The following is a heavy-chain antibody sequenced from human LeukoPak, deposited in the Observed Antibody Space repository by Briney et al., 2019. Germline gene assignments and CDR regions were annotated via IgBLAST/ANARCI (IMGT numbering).Heavy chain of an antibody. Sequence: SETLSLTCAVYGGSFSGYYWSWIRQPPEKGLECIGYIYNSGSTNYNPSLKSRVSISVDTSKNQFSLKLSSVTAADTAVYYCARSAIDAFDIWGQGTMVTVSS. CDR3: ARSAIDAFDI. CDR1: GGSFSGYY. J-gene: IGHJ3*02. V-gene: IGHV4-59*08. CDR2: IYNSGST. D-gene: IGHD6-25*01.